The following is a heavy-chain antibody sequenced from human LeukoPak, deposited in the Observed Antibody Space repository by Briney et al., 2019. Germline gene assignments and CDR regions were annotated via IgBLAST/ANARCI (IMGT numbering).Heavy chain of an antibody. D-gene: IGHD4-17*01. CDR2: IIPIFGTA. CDR1: GGTFSSYA. Sequence: SVKVSCKASGGTFSSYAISWVRQAPGQGLEWMGRIIPIFGTANYAQKFQGRVTITTDESTSTAYMELSSLRSEDTAVYYCARDRPHAVTPFLGAFDIWGQGTMVTVSS. J-gene: IGHJ3*02. V-gene: IGHV1-69*05. CDR3: ARDRPHAVTPFLGAFDI.